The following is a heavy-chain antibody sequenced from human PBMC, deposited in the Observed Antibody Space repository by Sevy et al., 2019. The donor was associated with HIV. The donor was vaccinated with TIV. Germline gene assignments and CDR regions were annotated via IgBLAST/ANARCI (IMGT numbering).Heavy chain of an antibody. Sequence: GGSLRLSCAASGFTFSSYSMNWVRQAPGKGLEWVSSISSSSSYIYYADSVKGRFTISRDNAKNSLYQQMNSLRAEDTAVYYCAREGLIAAAGTDYYYYGMDVWGQGTTVTVSS. J-gene: IGHJ6*02. CDR3: AREGLIAAAGTDYYYYGMDV. CDR2: ISSSSSYI. D-gene: IGHD6-13*01. V-gene: IGHV3-21*01. CDR1: GFTFSSYS.